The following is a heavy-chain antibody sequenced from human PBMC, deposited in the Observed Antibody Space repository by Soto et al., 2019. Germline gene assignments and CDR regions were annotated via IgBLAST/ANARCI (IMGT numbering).Heavy chain of an antibody. D-gene: IGHD3-9*01. Sequence: HPGGSLRLSCAASGFTFSSYAMSWVRQAPGKGLEWVSGFSGSGGSTYYADSVKGRFTISRDNSKNTLYLQMNTLRVEDTAVYHCAKDLVSRYDILTAYPRFDNPGQGALVTLSS. J-gene: IGHJ4*02. V-gene: IGHV3-23*01. CDR3: AKDLVSRYDILTAYPRFDN. CDR1: GFTFSSYA. CDR2: FSGSGGST.